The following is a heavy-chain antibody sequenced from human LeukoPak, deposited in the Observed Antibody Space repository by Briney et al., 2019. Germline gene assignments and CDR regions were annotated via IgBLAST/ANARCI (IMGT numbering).Heavy chain of an antibody. Sequence: GGSLRLSCEASGFTFTGYWMSWVRQAPGKGPEWVAHIKENGNEQYYADSVKGRFTISRDNVKQSLGLQMNSLRVEDTAVYYCARGPGDFDASDIWGQGTVVTVSS. CDR2: IKENGNEQ. V-gene: IGHV3-7*01. CDR1: GFTFTGYW. J-gene: IGHJ3*02. D-gene: IGHD1-14*01. CDR3: ARGPGDFDASDI.